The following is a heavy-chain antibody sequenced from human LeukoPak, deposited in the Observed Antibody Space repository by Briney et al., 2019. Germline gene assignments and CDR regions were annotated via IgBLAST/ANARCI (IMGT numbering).Heavy chain of an antibody. V-gene: IGHV1-18*01. J-gene: IGHJ4*02. CDR3: ARDNNYRFDY. Sequence: ASVKVSCKAPGYTFTSNGISWVRQAPGKGLEWMGWISANSGNTNYAQKMQGRVTMTTEKSSSSAYMELNNLRSDDTAVYYCARDNNYRFDYWGQGTLVTVSS. CDR2: ISANSGNT. CDR1: GYTFTSNG. D-gene: IGHD5-24*01.